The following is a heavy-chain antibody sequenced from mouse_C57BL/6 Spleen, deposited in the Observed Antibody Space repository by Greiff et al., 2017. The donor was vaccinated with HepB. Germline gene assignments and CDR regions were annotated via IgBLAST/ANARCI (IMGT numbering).Heavy chain of an antibody. CDR2: ISNGGGST. J-gene: IGHJ1*03. D-gene: IGHD5-1*01. Sequence: EVKVVESGGGLVQPGGSLKLSCAASGFTFSDYYMYWVRQTPEKRLEWVAYISNGGGSTYYPDTVKGRFTISRDNAKNTLYLQMSRLKSEDTAMYYCARHSTHWYFDVWGTGTTVTVSS. CDR3: ARHSTHWYFDV. CDR1: GFTFSDYY. V-gene: IGHV5-12*01.